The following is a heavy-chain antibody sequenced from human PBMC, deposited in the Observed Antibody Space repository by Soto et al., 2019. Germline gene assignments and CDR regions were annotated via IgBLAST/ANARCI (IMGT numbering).Heavy chain of an antibody. CDR3: GKVLVGATGHTDSDS. Sequence: ETLSLTCTVSGGSIYRSGYYWGWIRQPPGRGLEWIGNIDYNGVTYSNPSLESRVTISRDTSKNQFSLKLTSVTAADTALYYCGKVLVGATGHTDSDSWGPGTLVTVSS. CDR2: IDYNGVT. J-gene: IGHJ4*02. CDR1: GGSIYRSGYY. V-gene: IGHV4-39*01. D-gene: IGHD2-15*01.